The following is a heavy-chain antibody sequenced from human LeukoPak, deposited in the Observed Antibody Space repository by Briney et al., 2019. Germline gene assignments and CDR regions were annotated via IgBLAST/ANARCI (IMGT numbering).Heavy chain of an antibody. CDR1: GGSFSGYY. CDR2: INHSGST. Sequence: SETLSLTCAVYGGSFSGYYWSWIRQPPGKGLEWIGEINHSGSTNYNPSLKSRVTISVDTSKSQFSLKLSSVTAADTAVYYCARGRRGGWHLGAFDIWGQGTMVTVSS. J-gene: IGHJ3*02. V-gene: IGHV4-34*01. CDR3: ARGRRGGWHLGAFDI. D-gene: IGHD6-19*01.